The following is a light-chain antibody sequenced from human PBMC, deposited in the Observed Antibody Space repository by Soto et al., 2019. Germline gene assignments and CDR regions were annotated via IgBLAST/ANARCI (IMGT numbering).Light chain of an antibody. CDR2: GAS. Sequence: EIVLTQSPGTLSLSSGERATLSCRASQSVRSNYLAWYQQKPGQAPRLLIYGASSRATGIPDRFGGSGSGTDFTLTISRLEPEDFAVYYCQHYASSPLTFGGGTKVESK. J-gene: IGKJ4*01. CDR3: QHYASSPLT. V-gene: IGKV3-20*01. CDR1: QSVRSNY.